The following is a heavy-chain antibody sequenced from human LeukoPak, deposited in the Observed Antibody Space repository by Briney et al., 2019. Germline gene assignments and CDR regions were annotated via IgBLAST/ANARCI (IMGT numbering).Heavy chain of an antibody. CDR1: GGSISSYY. CDR3: ARVVYQTTVTFYYYYYYMDV. V-gene: IGHV4-59*01. CDR2: IYYSGST. D-gene: IGHD4-17*01. J-gene: IGHJ6*03. Sequence: SETLSLTCTVSGGSISSYYWSWIRHPPGKGLEWIGYIYYSGSTNYNPSLKSRVTISVDTSKNQFSLKLSSVTAADTAVYYCARVVYQTTVTFYYYYYYMDVWGKGTTVTVSS.